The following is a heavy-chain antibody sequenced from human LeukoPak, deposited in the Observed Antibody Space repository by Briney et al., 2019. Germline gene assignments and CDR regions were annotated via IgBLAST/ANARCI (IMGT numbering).Heavy chain of an antibody. CDR2: ISYDGSNK. Sequence: GGSLRLSCAASGFTFYSYGMHWVREAPGKGLEWVAVISYDGSNKYYADSVKGRFTISRDNSKNTLYLQMNSLRAEGTAVYYCAKDNPFDYWGQGTLVTVSS. V-gene: IGHV3-30*18. J-gene: IGHJ4*02. CDR3: AKDNPFDY. CDR1: GFTFYSYG.